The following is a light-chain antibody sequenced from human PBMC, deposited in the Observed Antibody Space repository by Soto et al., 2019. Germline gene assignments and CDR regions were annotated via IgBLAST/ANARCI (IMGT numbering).Light chain of an antibody. V-gene: IGLV1-51*01. J-gene: IGLJ2*01. CDR3: GTCDSSLSAVV. CDR2: DNN. Sequence: QSVLTQPPSVSAAPGQKVTISCSGSSSNIGNNYVSWYQQLPGTAPKLLIYDNNKRPSGIPDRFSGSKSGTSATLGITGLQTVDEADYYCGTCDSSLSAVVFGGGTTLTVL. CDR1: SSNIGNNY.